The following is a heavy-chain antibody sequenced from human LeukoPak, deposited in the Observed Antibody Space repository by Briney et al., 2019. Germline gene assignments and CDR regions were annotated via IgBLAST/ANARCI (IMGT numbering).Heavy chain of an antibody. CDR2: IHYSGNT. J-gene: IGHJ4*02. CDR3: ARRYSSGWYGIDY. D-gene: IGHD6-19*01. CDR1: GGSISSTTFY. Sequence: PSETLSLTCTVAGGSISSTTFYWGWIRQPPGKGLEWIASIHYSGNTYYNPSARSRVTTSVDTSKNQISLKLSSVTAADTAVYYCARRYSSGWYGIDYWGQGTLVTVSS. V-gene: IGHV4-39*07.